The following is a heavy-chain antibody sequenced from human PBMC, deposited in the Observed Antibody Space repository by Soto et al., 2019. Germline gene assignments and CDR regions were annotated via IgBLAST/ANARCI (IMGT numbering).Heavy chain of an antibody. CDR2: ISTYNGNI. CDR1: GYTFTSYG. J-gene: IGHJ4*02. D-gene: IGHD5-18*01. Sequence: ASVKVSCKASGYTFTSYGISWVRQAPGQGLEWMGWISTYNGNINHAQKLQGRVTMTTDTSTSTAYMELRSLRSDDTAVYYCARDVDTAMVSGPPDYWGQGTLVTVSS. V-gene: IGHV1-18*01. CDR3: ARDVDTAMVSGPPDY.